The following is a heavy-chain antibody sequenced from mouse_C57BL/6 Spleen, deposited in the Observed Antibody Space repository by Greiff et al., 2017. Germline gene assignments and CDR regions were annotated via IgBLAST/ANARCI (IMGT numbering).Heavy chain of an antibody. CDR3: ARSGDYGSSYFDY. CDR2: IYPGDGDT. Sequence: QVQLKQSGAELVKPGASVKISCKASGYAFSSYWMNWVKQRPGKGLEWIGQIYPGDGDTNYNGKFKGKATLTADKSSSTAYMQLSSLTSEDSAVYFCARSGDYGSSYFDYWGQGTTLTVSS. CDR1: GYAFSSYW. V-gene: IGHV1-80*01. D-gene: IGHD1-1*01. J-gene: IGHJ2*01.